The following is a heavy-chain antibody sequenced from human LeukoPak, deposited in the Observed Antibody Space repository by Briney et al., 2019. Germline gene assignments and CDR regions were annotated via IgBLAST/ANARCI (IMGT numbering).Heavy chain of an antibody. CDR2: ISNSGSST. Sequence: GGSLRLSCAASGFTFSSYAMSWVRQAPGKGLERVSAISNSGSSTYYADSVKGRFTISRDNSKNTLYLQMNSLRAEDTAVYYCAQQYYMDVWGKGTTVTVSS. V-gene: IGHV3-23*01. J-gene: IGHJ6*03. CDR1: GFTFSSYA. CDR3: AQQYYMDV.